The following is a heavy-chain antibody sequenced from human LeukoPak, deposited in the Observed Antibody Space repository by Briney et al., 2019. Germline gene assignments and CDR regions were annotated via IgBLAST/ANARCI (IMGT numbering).Heavy chain of an antibody. CDR1: GYTFTSYY. D-gene: IGHD4-17*01. V-gene: IGHV1-46*01. CDR3: ARGKVTTLMYYYYGMDV. J-gene: IGHJ6*02. CDR2: INPSGGST. Sequence: ASVKVSCKASGYTFTSYYMHWVRQAPGQGLEWMGIINPSGGSTSYAQKFQGRVTMTRDTSTSTVYMELSSLRSEDTAVYYCARGKVTTLMYYYYGMDVWGQGTTVTVSS.